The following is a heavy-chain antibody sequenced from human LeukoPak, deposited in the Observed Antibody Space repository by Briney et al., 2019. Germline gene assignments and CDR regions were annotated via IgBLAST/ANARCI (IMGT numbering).Heavy chain of an antibody. Sequence: PGGSLRLSCAASGFTFSSYAMSWVRQAPGKGLEWVSANSGSGGSTYYADSVKGRFTISRDNSKNTLYLHMNSLRAEDTAVYYCANSPDGAFDYWGQGTLVTVSS. V-gene: IGHV3-23*01. J-gene: IGHJ4*02. CDR1: GFTFSSYA. CDR2: NSGSGGST. CDR3: ANSPDGAFDY.